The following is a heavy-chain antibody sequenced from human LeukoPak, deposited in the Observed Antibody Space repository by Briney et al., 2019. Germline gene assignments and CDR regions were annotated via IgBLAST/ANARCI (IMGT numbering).Heavy chain of an antibody. J-gene: IGHJ6*03. CDR3: ARLRAKDYYYYYYMDV. Sequence: ASVKVSCKASGYTFTSYDINWVRQATGQGLEWMGWMNPNSGNTGYAQKFQGRVTITRNTSISTAYMELSSLRSEDTAVYYCARLRAKDYYYYYYMDVWGKGTTVTVSS. V-gene: IGHV1-8*03. CDR2: MNPNSGNT. CDR1: GYTFTSYD.